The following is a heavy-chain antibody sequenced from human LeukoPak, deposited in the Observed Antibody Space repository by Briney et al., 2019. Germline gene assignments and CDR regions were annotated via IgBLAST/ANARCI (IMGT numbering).Heavy chain of an antibody. Sequence: SETLSLTCTVSRGSISNYYWGWIRQPPRKGLEWIGFFSYSGSTNYNPSLRSRVTISVDTSKNQFSLKLTSVTAADTAVYYCARDGPGDVGFDYWGQGTLVTVSS. CDR3: ARDGPGDVGFDY. CDR2: FSYSGST. V-gene: IGHV4-59*01. J-gene: IGHJ4*02. CDR1: RGSISNYY. D-gene: IGHD7-27*01.